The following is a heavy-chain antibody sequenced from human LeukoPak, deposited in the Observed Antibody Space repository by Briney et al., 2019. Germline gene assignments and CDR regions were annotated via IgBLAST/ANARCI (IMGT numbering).Heavy chain of an antibody. Sequence: ASVKVSCKSSGYTFTGYYMHWVRPAPGQGLEWMGWINPNSGGTNYAQKFQGRATMTRDTSISTAYMELSRLRSDDTAVYYCAREWCKKYYYYGMDVWGQGTTVTVSS. J-gene: IGHJ6*02. D-gene: IGHD2-8*01. CDR1: GYTFTGYY. CDR2: INPNSGGT. CDR3: AREWCKKYYYYGMDV. V-gene: IGHV1-2*02.